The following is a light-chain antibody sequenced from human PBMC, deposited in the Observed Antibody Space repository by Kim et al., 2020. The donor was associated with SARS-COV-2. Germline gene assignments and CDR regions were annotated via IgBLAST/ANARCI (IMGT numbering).Light chain of an antibody. Sequence: QSVLTQPASVSGSPGQSITISCTGTSSDVGAYNFVSWYQQHPGRAPKLMIYDVTERPSGISNRFSGSKSGNTASLTISGLQAEDEADYHCSSFTTSSTWVFGGGTQLTVL. CDR3: SSFTTSSTWV. CDR2: DVT. CDR1: SSDVGAYNF. J-gene: IGLJ3*02. V-gene: IGLV2-14*01.